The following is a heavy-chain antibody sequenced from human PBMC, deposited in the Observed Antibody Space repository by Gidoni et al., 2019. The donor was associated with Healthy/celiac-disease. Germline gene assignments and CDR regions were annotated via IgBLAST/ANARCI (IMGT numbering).Heavy chain of an antibody. V-gene: IGHV3-74*01. Sequence: EVRPLESVGGLVQLGGSLRRHCAAPRFPFLSYRMHWVRPAPGKGTVWVSRISGDGGSTGYMDSVKGRFTISRDNDKNTLYLQMNSLRAEDTAIYYCVRDQWGTWNYVAVYWGQGTLVTVSS. CDR2: ISGDGGST. CDR1: RFPFLSYR. J-gene: IGHJ4*02. D-gene: IGHD1-7*01. CDR3: VRDQWGTWNYVAVY.